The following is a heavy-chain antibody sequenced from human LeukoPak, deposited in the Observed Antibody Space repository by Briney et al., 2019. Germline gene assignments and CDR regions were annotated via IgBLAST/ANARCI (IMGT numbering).Heavy chain of an antibody. CDR3: AKDEGSGWYYFDY. CDR2: ISGSGGST. V-gene: IGHV3-23*01. D-gene: IGHD6-19*01. J-gene: IGHJ4*02. CDR1: GFTFSTYP. Sequence: LAGGSLRLSCAASGFTFSTYPMSWVRQAPGKGLEWVSGISGSGGSTYYADSVKGRFTISRDISKNTLYLQMNSLRAEDTAVYYCAKDEGSGWYYFDYWGQGSLVTVSS.